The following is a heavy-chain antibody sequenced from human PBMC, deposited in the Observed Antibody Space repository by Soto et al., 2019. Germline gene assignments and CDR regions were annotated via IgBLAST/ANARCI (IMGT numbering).Heavy chain of an antibody. D-gene: IGHD2-8*01. CDR2: ISYSGNT. V-gene: IGHV4-59*01. J-gene: IGHJ4*02. CDR3: ARAPMVLSRSYFDS. CDR1: GGSFSNFY. Sequence: SETVCLTCAVYGGSFSNFYWSWIRQPPGKGLEWIGYISYSGNTNYNPSLKSRVSISVDTSKNQLSLNLTSVTAADTAVYYCARAPMVLSRSYFDSWGQGTPVTVSS.